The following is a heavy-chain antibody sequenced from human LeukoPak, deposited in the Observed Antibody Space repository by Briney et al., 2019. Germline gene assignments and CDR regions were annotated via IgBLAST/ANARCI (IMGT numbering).Heavy chain of an antibody. D-gene: IGHD2-15*01. CDR3: ARGSRFYYSGGSCYSTQAVDY. CDR1: GGSFSGYY. CDR2: INHSGST. V-gene: IGHV4-34*01. J-gene: IGHJ4*02. Sequence: SETLSLTCAVYGGSFSGYYWSWIRQPPGKGLEWIGEINHSGSTNYNPSLKSRVTISVDTSKNQFSLKLSSVTAADTAVYYCARGSRFYYSGGSCYSTQAVDYWGQGTLVTVSS.